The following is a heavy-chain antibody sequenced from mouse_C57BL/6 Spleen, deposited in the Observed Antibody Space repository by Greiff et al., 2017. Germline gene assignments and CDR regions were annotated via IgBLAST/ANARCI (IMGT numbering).Heavy chain of an antibody. CDR2: IDPSDSYT. CDR1: GYTFTSYW. V-gene: IGHV1-50*01. J-gene: IGHJ2*01. D-gene: IGHD4-1*01. CDR3: ASNWDGY. Sequence: QVQLQQPGAELVKPGASVKLSCKASGYTFTSYWMQWVKQRPGQGLEWIREIDPSDSYTNYNQKFKGKATLTVDTSSSTAYMQLSSLTSEDSAVYYCASNWDGYWGQGTTLTVSS.